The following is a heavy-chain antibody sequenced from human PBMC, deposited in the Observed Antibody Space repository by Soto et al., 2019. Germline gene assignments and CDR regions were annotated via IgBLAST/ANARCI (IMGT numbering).Heavy chain of an antibody. CDR1: GYTFTRYG. CDR2: IKTYNGNT. D-gene: IGHD3-16*01. J-gene: IGHJ6*02. CDR3: AMVDVYVTPSPQDV. Sequence: QVQLVQSGAEVKNPGASVKVSCKASGYTFTRYGIGWARQAPGQGFEWMGWIKTYNGNTNYAQNVQGRVNLTTDTSTSTAYIELRSLRYNDTAIYYCAMVDVYVTPSPQDVWGQGTTVIVSS. V-gene: IGHV1-18*01.